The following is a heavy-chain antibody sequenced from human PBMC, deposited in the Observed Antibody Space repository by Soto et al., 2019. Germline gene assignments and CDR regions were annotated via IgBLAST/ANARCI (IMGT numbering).Heavy chain of an antibody. V-gene: IGHV4-61*08. CDR2: IYYSGST. CDR1: GGSISSGGYS. Sequence: PSETLSLTCAVSGGSISSGGYSWSWIRQPPGKGLEWIGYIYYSGSTNYNPSLKSRVTISVDTSKNQFSLKLSSVTAADTAVYYCARGEEKYFDYWGQGTLVTVSS. CDR3: ARGEEKYFDY. J-gene: IGHJ4*02.